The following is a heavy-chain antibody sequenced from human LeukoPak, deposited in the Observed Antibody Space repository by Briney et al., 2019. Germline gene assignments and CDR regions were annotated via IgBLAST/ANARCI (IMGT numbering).Heavy chain of an antibody. V-gene: IGHV3-30-3*01. CDR1: GFPFSSYA. CDR3: ARQSGSYHLDY. Sequence: PGGSLRLSCAASGFPFSSYAMHWVRQAPGKGLEWVALISYDGTNKYYADSVKGRFTISRDNSKNTLSLQMNSLRAEDTAVYYCARQSGSYHLDYWGQGTLVTVSS. D-gene: IGHD1-26*01. CDR2: ISYDGTNK. J-gene: IGHJ4*02.